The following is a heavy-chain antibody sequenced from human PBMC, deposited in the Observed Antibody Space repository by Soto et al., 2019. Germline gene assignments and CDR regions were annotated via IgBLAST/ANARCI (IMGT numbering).Heavy chain of an antibody. Sequence: ASVKVSCKASGYTFTIYGISWVRQAPGQGLEWMGWISAYFGNANYAQKFQGRVTMTADESTSTAYMELSSLRSEDTAVYYCARSISGLGFDYWGQGTLVTVSS. V-gene: IGHV1-18*01. D-gene: IGHD3-22*01. CDR2: ISAYFGNA. J-gene: IGHJ4*02. CDR3: ARSISGLGFDY. CDR1: GYTFTIYG.